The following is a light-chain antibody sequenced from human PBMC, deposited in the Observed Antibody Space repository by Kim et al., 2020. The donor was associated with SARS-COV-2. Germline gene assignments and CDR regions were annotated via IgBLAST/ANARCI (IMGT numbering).Light chain of an antibody. CDR2: AAS. J-gene: IGKJ5*01. Sequence: SVGDRDTITCRASQSISSYLNWYQQKPGKAPKLLIYAASSLQSGVPSRFSGSGSGTDFTLTISSLQPEDFATYYCQQSYSTPPITFGQGTRLEIK. V-gene: IGKV1-39*01. CDR3: QQSYSTPPIT. CDR1: QSISSY.